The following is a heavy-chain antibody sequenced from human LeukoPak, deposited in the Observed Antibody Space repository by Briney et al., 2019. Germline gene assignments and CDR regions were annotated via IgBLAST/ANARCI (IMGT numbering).Heavy chain of an antibody. Sequence: GGSLRLSCVASGFTLRSYVMNWVRQAPGKGLEWVAFIRYDGSDKYYADSVKGRFTISRDNSRNTLYLQMNSLRAEDTAVYYCAKPLSITMVRGLITPWGPFDPWGQGTLVTVSS. J-gene: IGHJ5*02. CDR3: AKPLSITMVRGLITPWGPFDP. CDR1: GFTLRSYV. CDR2: IRYDGSDK. V-gene: IGHV3-30*02. D-gene: IGHD3-10*01.